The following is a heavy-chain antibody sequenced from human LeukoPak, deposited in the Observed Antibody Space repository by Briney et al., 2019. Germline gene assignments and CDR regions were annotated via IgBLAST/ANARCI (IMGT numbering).Heavy chain of an antibody. CDR3: ARGMYYYDSSGSGPIQH. V-gene: IGHV1-2*02. D-gene: IGHD3-22*01. Sequence: ASVKVSCKASGGTFSSYAISWVRQAPGQGLEWMGWINPNSGGTNYAQKFQGRVTMTRDTSISTAYMELSRLTSDDTAVDYCARGMYYYDSSGSGPIQHWGQGTLVTVSS. J-gene: IGHJ1*01. CDR1: GGTFSSYA. CDR2: INPNSGGT.